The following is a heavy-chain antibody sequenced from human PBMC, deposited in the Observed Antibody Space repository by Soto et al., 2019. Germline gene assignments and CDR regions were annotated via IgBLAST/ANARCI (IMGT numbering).Heavy chain of an antibody. V-gene: IGHV4-39*01. CDR2: ISYGGST. J-gene: IGHJ4*02. CDR3: ARHRRETGTYAQPLDY. Sequence: QLQLQESGPGLVKPSEILSLTCTVSGGSISSSDYYWGWIRQPPGKGLEWIGSISYGGSTYHNPSLRSRVTISVDTSKSQFSLDLTSVTAADTAVYYYARHRRETGTYAQPLDYWGQGTLVTVSS. CDR1: GGSISSSDYY. D-gene: IGHD1-1*01.